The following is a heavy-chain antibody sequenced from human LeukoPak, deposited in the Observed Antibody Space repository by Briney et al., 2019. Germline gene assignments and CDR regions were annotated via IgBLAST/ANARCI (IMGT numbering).Heavy chain of an antibody. D-gene: IGHD5-12*01. CDR3: ARHRQSWLRFRRYNWFDP. J-gene: IGHJ5*02. CDR2: IYTSGST. Sequence: SETLSLTCTVSGGSISSYYWSWIRQPPGKGLEWIGYIYTSGSTNYNPSLKSRVTISVDTSKNQFSLKLSSVTAADTAVYYCARHRQSWLRFRRYNWFDPWGQGTLVTVSS. V-gene: IGHV4-4*09. CDR1: GGSISSYY.